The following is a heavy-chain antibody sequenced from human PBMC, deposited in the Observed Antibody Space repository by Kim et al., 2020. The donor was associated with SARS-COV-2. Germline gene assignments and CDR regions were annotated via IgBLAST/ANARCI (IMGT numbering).Heavy chain of an antibody. Sequence: GGSLRLSCAASGFTFNNYWMTWVRQAPGKGLEWVATIKQDGSEKYYVDSVKDRFTISRDNAQNSLFLQMSSLRAEDTAVYYCARADACGACYHPHYFDYWGQGTLVTVSS. CDR2: IKQDGSEK. J-gene: IGHJ4*02. CDR1: GFTFNNYW. CDR3: ARADACGACYHPHYFDY. V-gene: IGHV3-7*01. D-gene: IGHD2-21*01.